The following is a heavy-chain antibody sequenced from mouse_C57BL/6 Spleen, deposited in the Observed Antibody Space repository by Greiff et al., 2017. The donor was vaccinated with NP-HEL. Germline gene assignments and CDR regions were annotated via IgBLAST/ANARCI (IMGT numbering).Heavy chain of an antibody. CDR1: GFTFSDYG. Sequence: EVQGVESGGGLVKPGGSLKLSCAASGFTFSDYGMHWVRQAPEKGLEWVAYISSGSSTIYYADTVKGRFTISRDNAKNTLFLQMTSLRSEDTAMYYCARKLGPYYYAMDYWGQGTSVTVSS. CDR2: ISSGSSTI. J-gene: IGHJ4*01. CDR3: ARKLGPYYYAMDY. D-gene: IGHD4-1*01. V-gene: IGHV5-17*01.